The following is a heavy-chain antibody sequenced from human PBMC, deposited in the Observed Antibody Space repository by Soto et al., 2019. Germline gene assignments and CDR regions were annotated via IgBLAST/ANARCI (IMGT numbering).Heavy chain of an antibody. CDR3: TTEAYSGSYYYFDY. J-gene: IGHJ4*02. CDR2: IKNKRDGGTA. Sequence: VQLQESGPGLVKPSGTLSLTCAVSGGSISSSNWWSWVRQPPGKGLEWIGRIKNKRDGGTADYAAPVQGRFTISRDDSKNTLHLQMSSLKTEDTAVYYCTTEAYSGSYYYFDYWGQGTLVAVSS. CDR1: GGSISSSNW. V-gene: IGHV3-15*01. D-gene: IGHD1-26*01.